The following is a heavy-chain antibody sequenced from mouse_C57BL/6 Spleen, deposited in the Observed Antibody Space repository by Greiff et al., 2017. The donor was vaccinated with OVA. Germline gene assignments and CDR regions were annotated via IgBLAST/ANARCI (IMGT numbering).Heavy chain of an antibody. CDR3: ARLYYYGSGRGYFDY. J-gene: IGHJ2*01. D-gene: IGHD1-1*01. CDR1: GFTFSDYY. V-gene: IGHV5-12*01. CDR2: ISNGGGST. Sequence: EVKLEESGGGLVQPGGSLKLSCAASGFTFSDYYMYWVRQTPEKRLEWVAYISNGGGSTYYPDTVKGRFTLSSDNTKNTLYLQMSRLKSEDTAMYYCARLYYYGSGRGYFDYWGQGTTLTVSS.